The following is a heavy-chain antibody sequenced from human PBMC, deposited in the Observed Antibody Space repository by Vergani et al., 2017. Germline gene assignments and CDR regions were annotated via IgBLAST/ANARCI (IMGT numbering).Heavy chain of an antibody. CDR3: ARVNTETNGHLYYYYYMDV. D-gene: IGHD4-11*01. Sequence: QVQLQQWGGGLLKPSETLSLTCVVNGGSFTSYHWTWIRQSPGEGLEWVGDIDHTGRPDYNPSLKSRLTWSVNKSRSQFSLTINSVTATDTAIYFCARVNTETNGHLYYYYYMDVWGQGTAVTVS. CDR1: GGSFTSYH. V-gene: IGHV4-34*01. CDR2: IDHTGRP. J-gene: IGHJ6*03.